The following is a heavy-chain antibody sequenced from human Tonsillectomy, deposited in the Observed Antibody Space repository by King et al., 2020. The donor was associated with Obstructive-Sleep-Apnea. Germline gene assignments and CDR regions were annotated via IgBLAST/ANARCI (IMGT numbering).Heavy chain of an antibody. D-gene: IGHD3-10*01. CDR2: ISGSGGST. V-gene: IGHV3-23*04. CDR3: SKSPDFYGSGSYFY. Sequence: VQLVESGGGLVQPGGSLRLSCAASEFTFSSYAMSWVRQAPGKGLEWVSTISGSGGSTYYADSVKGRFTSSRDTSKDTLYFQMNSLRAWDTAVYFCSKSPDFYGSGSYFYWGQGTLVTVSS. CDR1: EFTFSSYA. J-gene: IGHJ4*02.